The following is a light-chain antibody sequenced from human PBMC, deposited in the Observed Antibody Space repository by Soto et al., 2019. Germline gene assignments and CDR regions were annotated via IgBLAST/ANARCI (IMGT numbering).Light chain of an antibody. CDR2: GNN. CDR1: SSNIGAGYD. V-gene: IGLV1-40*01. J-gene: IGLJ2*01. Sequence: QSVLTQPPSVSGAPGQRVTISCTGTSSNIGAGYDVHWYQQVPGTAPKVVIYGNNNRALRVPDRFSGSKSGTSASLAITGLQPEDEADYYCQSFDSSLSGVVFGGGTKLTVL. CDR3: QSFDSSLSGVV.